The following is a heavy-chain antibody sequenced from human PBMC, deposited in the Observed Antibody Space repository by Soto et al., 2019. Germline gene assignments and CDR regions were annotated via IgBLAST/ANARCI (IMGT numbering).Heavy chain of an antibody. J-gene: IGHJ3*02. Sequence: GGSLRLSCAASGFTFSSYGMHWVRQAPGKGLEWVAVIWYDGSNKYYADSVKGRLTISRDNSKNTLYLQMNSLRAEDTAVYYCARDSNPYQLLASPAFDIWGQGTMVTVSS. CDR2: IWYDGSNK. V-gene: IGHV3-33*01. CDR3: ARDSNPYQLLASPAFDI. D-gene: IGHD2-2*01. CDR1: GFTFSSYG.